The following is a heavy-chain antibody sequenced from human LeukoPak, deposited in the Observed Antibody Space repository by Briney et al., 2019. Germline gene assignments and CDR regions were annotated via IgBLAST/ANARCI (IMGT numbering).Heavy chain of an antibody. CDR2: MYYSGST. CDR1: GDSITTYY. Sequence: SETLSLTCTVYGDSITTYYWSWIRQPPGKGLEWIGYMYYSGSTNYNPSLKSRVTISVDKSRNQFSLTLSSVTAADTAVYYCARHSRGYDSEFGYWGQGTLVTVSS. CDR3: ARHSRGYDSEFGY. J-gene: IGHJ4*02. D-gene: IGHD5-12*01. V-gene: IGHV4-59*08.